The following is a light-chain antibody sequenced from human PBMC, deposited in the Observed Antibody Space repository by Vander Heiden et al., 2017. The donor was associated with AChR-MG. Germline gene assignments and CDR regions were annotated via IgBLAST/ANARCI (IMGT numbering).Light chain of an antibody. J-gene: IGLJ2*01. CDR1: RSNIGTNT. CDR3: AAWDDSLNGVV. CDR2: SNS. V-gene: IGLV1-44*01. Sequence: QSVLTQPPSASGTPGQRVTISCSGSRSNIGTNTIHWYQQLPGTAPKLLMHSNSHRPPGVPDRISGSKSGPSAPLAISGPQSEDGAEYYCAAWDDSLNGVVFGGGTKLTVL.